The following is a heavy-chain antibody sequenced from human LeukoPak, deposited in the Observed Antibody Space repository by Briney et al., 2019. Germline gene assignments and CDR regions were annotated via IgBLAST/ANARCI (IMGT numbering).Heavy chain of an antibody. V-gene: IGHV4-34*01. J-gene: IGHJ4*02. D-gene: IGHD1-1*01. CDR2: VSHSGST. Sequence: PSETLSLTCAVYGGFFTDYYWTWSRQPPGEGLGWVGAVSHSGSTNYNPSLKSRVTISVDTSKNQFSLKVRSGTAADTAVYYWARRRNWNDVLDYWGQGTLVTVSP. CDR3: ARRRNWNDVLDY. CDR1: GGFFTDYY.